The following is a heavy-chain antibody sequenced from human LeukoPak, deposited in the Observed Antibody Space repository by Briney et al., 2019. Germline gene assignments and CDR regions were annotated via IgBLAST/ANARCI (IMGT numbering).Heavy chain of an antibody. J-gene: IGHJ4*02. D-gene: IGHD3/OR15-3a*01. CDR3: ARQGLDCGAFY. Sequence: SERLSLTCTVSGGSISSSSYYWGWIRQPPGKGLEWIGSIYYSGSTYYNPSLKSRVTISVDTSKNQFSLKLSSVTAADTAVYYCARQGLDCGAFYWGQGTLVTVSS. V-gene: IGHV4-39*01. CDR2: IYYSGST. CDR1: GGSISSSSYY.